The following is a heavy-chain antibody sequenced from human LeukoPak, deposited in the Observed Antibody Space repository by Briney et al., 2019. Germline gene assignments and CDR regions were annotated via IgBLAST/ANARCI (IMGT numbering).Heavy chain of an antibody. CDR2: INGRGETT. D-gene: IGHD3-3*01. CDR1: GFTFSSYA. J-gene: IGHJ4*01. V-gene: IGHV3-23*01. Sequence: GGSLRLSCAASGFTFSSYAMSWVRQAPGKGLEWVSGINGRGETTVYAASVEGRFTISRDNSKNTLYLQLNSLRVEDTAVYFCAKDQGSGHGSYTWGTFDYWGLGSLVTVFS. CDR3: AKDQGSGHGSYTWGTFDY.